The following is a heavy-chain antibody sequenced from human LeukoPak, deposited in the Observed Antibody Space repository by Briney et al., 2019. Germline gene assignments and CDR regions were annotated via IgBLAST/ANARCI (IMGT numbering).Heavy chain of an antibody. Sequence: SETLSLTCTVSGGSISSSSYYWGWIRQPPGKGLEWIGSIYYSGSTYYNPSLKSRVTISVDTSKNQFSLKLSSVTAADTAVYYCARLTTVDAFDIWGQGTMVTVSS. CDR3: ARLTTVDAFDI. CDR2: IYYSGST. V-gene: IGHV4-39*01. D-gene: IGHD4-11*01. J-gene: IGHJ3*02. CDR1: GGSISSSSYY.